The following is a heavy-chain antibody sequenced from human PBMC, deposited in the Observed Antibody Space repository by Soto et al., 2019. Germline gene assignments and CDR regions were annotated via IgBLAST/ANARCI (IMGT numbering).Heavy chain of an antibody. CDR1: GFAVSSKY. CDR3: VQTTGWPGFDF. J-gene: IGHJ4*02. Sequence: EVQLVESGGGLIQPGGSLRLSCAASGFAVSSKYMTWVRQAPGKGLEWVSVIYGGGTTYYADSVKGRFTISRDTAKNTLYREMNSLRAEEPAVYYCVQTTGWPGFDFWGQGTLVTVSS. CDR2: IYGGGTT. D-gene: IGHD6-19*01. V-gene: IGHV3-53*01.